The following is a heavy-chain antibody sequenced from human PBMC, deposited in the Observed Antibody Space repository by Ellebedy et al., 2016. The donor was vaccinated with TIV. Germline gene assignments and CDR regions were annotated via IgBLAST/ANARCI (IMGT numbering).Heavy chain of an antibody. J-gene: IGHJ6*02. D-gene: IGHD2-2*01. V-gene: IGHV1-46*01. Sequence: ASVKVSCXASGYTFTSYYMHWVRQAPGQGLEWMGIINPSGGSTNYAQKLQGRVTMTTDTSTSTAYMELRSLRSDDTAVYYCARVHQLLKRSNGYYGMDVWGQGTTVTVSS. CDR1: GYTFTSYY. CDR3: ARVHQLLKRSNGYYGMDV. CDR2: INPSGGST.